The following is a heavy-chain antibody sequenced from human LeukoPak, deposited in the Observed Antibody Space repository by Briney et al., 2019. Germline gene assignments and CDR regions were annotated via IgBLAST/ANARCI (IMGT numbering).Heavy chain of an antibody. CDR3: ARVLRGGNYYYYYYMDV. CDR2: ISWNSGSI. V-gene: IGHV3-9*01. CDR1: GFTFDDYA. J-gene: IGHJ6*03. D-gene: IGHD3-16*01. Sequence: PGRSLRLSCAASGFTFDDYAMHWVRQAPGKGLEWVSGISWNSGSIGYADPVKGRFTISRDNAKNSLYLQMNSLRAEDTAVYYCARVLRGGNYYYYYYMDVWGKGATVTVSS.